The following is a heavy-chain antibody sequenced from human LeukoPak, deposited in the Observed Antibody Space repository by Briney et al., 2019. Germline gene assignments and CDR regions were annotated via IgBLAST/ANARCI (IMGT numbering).Heavy chain of an antibody. CDR1: GFSFDDYG. CDR2: ITNWNGGST. D-gene: IGHD5-24*01. V-gene: IGHV3-20*04. J-gene: IGHJ5*02. Sequence: GGSLRLSCEASGFSFDDYGMSWVRQSTGKGLEWVSAITNWNGGSTYYADSVKGRFTISRDISKNTLYLQMNSLRAEDTAVYYCAKDNYPLWFDAWGQGTLVTVSS. CDR3: AKDNYPLWFDA.